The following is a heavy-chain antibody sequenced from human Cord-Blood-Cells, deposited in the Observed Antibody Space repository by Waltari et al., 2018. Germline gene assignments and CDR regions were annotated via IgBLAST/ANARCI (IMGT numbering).Heavy chain of an antibody. CDR3: ARGAYGSGSYYAFDI. CDR1: GYTFTGYY. Sequence: QVQLVQSGAEVKKPGASVKVSCKASGYTFTGYYMHWARQAPGQGLEWMGWINPNSGGTTYAQKFQGWVTMTRDTSISTAYMELSRLRSDDTAVYYCARGAYGSGSYYAFDIWGQGTMVTVSS. D-gene: IGHD3-10*01. J-gene: IGHJ3*02. CDR2: INPNSGGT. V-gene: IGHV1-2*04.